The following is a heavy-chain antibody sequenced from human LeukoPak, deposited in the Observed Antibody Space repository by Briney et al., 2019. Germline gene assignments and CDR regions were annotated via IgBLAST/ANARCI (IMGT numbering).Heavy chain of an antibody. V-gene: IGHV1-8*01. CDR3: AREGRAYYDFWSGYYLKDY. D-gene: IGHD3-3*01. J-gene: IGHJ4*02. Sequence: ASVTVSFKASGYTFTIYDINWVRQAPEQGLEWMGWMNPNSGNTGYAQKFQGRVTMTRNTSISTAYMELSSLRSEDTAVYYCAREGRAYYDFWSGYYLKDYWGQGTLVTVSS. CDR1: GYTFTIYD. CDR2: MNPNSGNT.